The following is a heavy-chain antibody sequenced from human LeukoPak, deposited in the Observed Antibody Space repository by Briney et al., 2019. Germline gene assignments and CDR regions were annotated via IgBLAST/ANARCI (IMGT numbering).Heavy chain of an antibody. V-gene: IGHV4-4*07. Sequence: SETLSLTCTASGGSISGFYWSWIRQPAGKGLEWIGRIYTSGSTNYNPSLKSRVTMSVDTSKNQFSLKLSSVTAADTAVYYCARGYSTGWYYFDYWGQGTLVTVSS. J-gene: IGHJ4*02. CDR2: IYTSGST. CDR3: ARGYSTGWYYFDY. D-gene: IGHD6-19*01. CDR1: GGSISGFY.